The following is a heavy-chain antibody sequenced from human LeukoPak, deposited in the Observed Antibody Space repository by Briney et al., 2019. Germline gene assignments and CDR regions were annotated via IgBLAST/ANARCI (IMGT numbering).Heavy chain of an antibody. J-gene: IGHJ4*02. CDR3: ARPADYDILTGYRY. CDR2: IYYSGST. D-gene: IGHD3-9*01. CDR1: GGSISSSIYY. V-gene: IGHV4-39*01. Sequence: SETLSLTCTVSGGSISSSIYYWGWIRQPPGKGLEWIGSIYYSGSTYYNPSLKSRVTISVDTSKNQFSLKLSSVTAADTAVYYCARPADYDILTGYRYWGQGTLVTVPS.